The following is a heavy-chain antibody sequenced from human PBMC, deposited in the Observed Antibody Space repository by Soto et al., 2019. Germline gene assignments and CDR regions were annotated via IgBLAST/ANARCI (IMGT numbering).Heavy chain of an antibody. V-gene: IGHV4-61*01. CDR2: SYYSGST. CDR3: ARETGATSYYGMDV. CDR1: GGSVSSGSYY. D-gene: IGHD1-26*01. J-gene: IGHJ6*02. Sequence: QVQLQESGPGLVKPSETLSLTCTVSGGSVSSGSYYWSWIRQPPGKGLEWMGYSYYSGSTNYNPSLKSRVTISVDTSKNQFSLKLSSVTAADTAVYYCARETGATSYYGMDVWGQGTTVTVSS.